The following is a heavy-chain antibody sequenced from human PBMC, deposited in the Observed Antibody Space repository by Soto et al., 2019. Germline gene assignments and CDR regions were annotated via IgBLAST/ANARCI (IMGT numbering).Heavy chain of an antibody. D-gene: IGHD3-22*01. CDR1: GYSFTSYW. J-gene: IGHJ6*02. V-gene: IGHV5-51*01. CDR2: IYPGDSDT. Sequence: PGESLKISCKGSGYSFTSYWIGWVRQMPGKGLEWMGIIYPGDSDTRYSPSFQGQVTISADKSISTAYLQWSSLKASDTAMYYCARSHYYDSSGYSPYYYGMDVWGQGTTVTVYS. CDR3: ARSHYYDSSGYSPYYYGMDV.